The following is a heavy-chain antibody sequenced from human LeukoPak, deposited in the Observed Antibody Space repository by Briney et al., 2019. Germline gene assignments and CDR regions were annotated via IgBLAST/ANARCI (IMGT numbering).Heavy chain of an antibody. J-gene: IGHJ4*02. CDR2: ISGSGGST. Sequence: GGSLRLSCAPSGFTFSSYAMTWVRQAPGKGLEWVLAISGSGGSTYYADSVKGRFTISRDNSKNTLYLQMNSLRAEDTAVYYCANLLGVNDYWGQGTLVTVSS. V-gene: IGHV3-23*01. CDR1: GFTFSSYA. D-gene: IGHD3-16*01. CDR3: ANLLGVNDY.